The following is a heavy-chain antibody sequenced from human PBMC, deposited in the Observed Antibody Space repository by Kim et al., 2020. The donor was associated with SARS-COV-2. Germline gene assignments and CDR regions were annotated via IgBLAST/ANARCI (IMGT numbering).Heavy chain of an antibody. Sequence: SETLSLTCAVYGGSFSDYYWSWIRQPPGKGLEWIGEINNSGSTNYDPSLKSRVTISVDTSKNQVSLKLYSVTAADTAVYYCARSTVAATSPLGYWGQGTLVTVSS. V-gene: IGHV4-34*01. CDR1: GGSFSDYY. J-gene: IGHJ4*02. CDR2: INNSGST. CDR3: ARSTVAATSPLGY. D-gene: IGHD4-17*01.